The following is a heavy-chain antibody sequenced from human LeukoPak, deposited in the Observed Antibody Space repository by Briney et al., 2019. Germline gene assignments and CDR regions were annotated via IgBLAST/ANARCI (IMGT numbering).Heavy chain of an antibody. D-gene: IGHD3-22*01. CDR1: GYTFTSYD. V-gene: IGHV1-8*01. J-gene: IGHJ4*02. CDR2: MNPNSANT. Sequence: VASVKVSCKASGYTFTSYDINWVRQATGQGLEWMGWMNPNSANTGYAQKFQGRVTMTRNTSISTAYMELSRLRSDDTAVYYCHTYYYDSSGYYFDYWGQGTLATVSS. CDR3: HTYYYDSSGYYFDY.